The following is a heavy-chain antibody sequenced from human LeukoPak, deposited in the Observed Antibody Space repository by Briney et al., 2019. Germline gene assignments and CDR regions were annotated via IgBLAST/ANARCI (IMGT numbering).Heavy chain of an antibody. CDR3: ARLRSYYRYYYYYMDV. J-gene: IGHJ6*03. CDR2: INHSGST. CDR1: GGSFSGYY. D-gene: IGHD1-26*01. Sequence: PSETLSLTCAVYGGSFSGYYWSWIRQPPGKGLEWIGEINHSGSTNYNPSLKSRVTISLDTSKNQFSLKLSSVTAADTAVYYCARLRSYYRYYYYYMDVWGKGTTVTISS. V-gene: IGHV4-34*01.